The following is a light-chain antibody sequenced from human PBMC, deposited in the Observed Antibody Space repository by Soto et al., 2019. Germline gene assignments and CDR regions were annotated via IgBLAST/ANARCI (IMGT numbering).Light chain of an antibody. CDR2: EAS. CDR1: NSDVGGYNL. CDR3: CSYTTSGAV. J-gene: IGLJ7*01. Sequence: QSALTQPASVSGSPGQSITISCTGTNSDVGGYNLVSWYQQHPGKAPQLMIYEASKRPSGVSNRFSGSKSGNTASLTISGLQAEDEADYYCCSYTTSGAVFGGGTQLTVL. V-gene: IGLV2-23*01.